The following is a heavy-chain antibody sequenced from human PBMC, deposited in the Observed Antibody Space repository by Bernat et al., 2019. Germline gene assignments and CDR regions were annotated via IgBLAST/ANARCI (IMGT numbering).Heavy chain of an antibody. Sequence: QVQLVQSGAEVKKPGASVKVSCKASGYTFTSYDFNWVRQATGQGLEWMGWMNPNSGNTGYAQKFQGRVTMTRNTSISAAYMELSSLRSEDTAVYYCARDESSVVVPAARGWFDPWGQGTLVTVSS. V-gene: IGHV1-8*01. CDR3: ARDESSVVVPAARGWFDP. J-gene: IGHJ5*02. CDR2: MNPNSGNT. D-gene: IGHD2-2*01. CDR1: GYTFTSYD.